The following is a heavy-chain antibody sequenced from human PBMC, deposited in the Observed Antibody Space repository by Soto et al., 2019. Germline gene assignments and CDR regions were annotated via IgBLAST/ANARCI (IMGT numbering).Heavy chain of an antibody. J-gene: IGHJ4*02. Sequence: RGSLRLSCAASGFTFSNYAMHWVRQAPGKGLEWVCGISSSGDSTDYADSVKGRFTISRDDSKNTVHLQLSSLRAEDTAVYYCALSGLYYGRSFDYWGQGTLVTVSS. CDR3: ALSGLYYGRSFDY. CDR1: GFTFSNYA. CDR2: ISSSGDST. D-gene: IGHD3-10*01. V-gene: IGHV3-23*01.